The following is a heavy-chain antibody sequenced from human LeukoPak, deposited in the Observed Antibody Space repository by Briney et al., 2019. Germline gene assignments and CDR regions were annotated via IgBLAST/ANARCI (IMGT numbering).Heavy chain of an antibody. J-gene: IGHJ4*02. CDR1: GFTFSSYG. CDR2: ISGSGGST. V-gene: IGHV3-23*01. Sequence: GGSLRLSCAASGFTFSSYGMSWVRQAPGKWLEWVSAISGSGGSTYYADSVKGRFTISRDNSKNTLYLQMNSLRAEDTAVYYCAKDPKYDSSGIDYWGQGTLVTVSS. CDR3: AKDPKYDSSGIDY. D-gene: IGHD3-22*01.